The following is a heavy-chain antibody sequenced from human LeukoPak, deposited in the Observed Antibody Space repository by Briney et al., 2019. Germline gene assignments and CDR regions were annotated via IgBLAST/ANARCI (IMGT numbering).Heavy chain of an antibody. J-gene: IGHJ4*02. Sequence: PSETLSLTCTVSGGSISYSAYYWGWIRQPPGKGLDWIGSIYYSGNTYYNPSLKSRVTISVDTSKNQFSLKLNSVTAADTAVYYCARVGQLAFDYWGQGTLVTVSS. CDR2: IYYSGNT. CDR3: ARVGQLAFDY. D-gene: IGHD6-13*01. CDR1: GGSISYSAYY. V-gene: IGHV4-39*07.